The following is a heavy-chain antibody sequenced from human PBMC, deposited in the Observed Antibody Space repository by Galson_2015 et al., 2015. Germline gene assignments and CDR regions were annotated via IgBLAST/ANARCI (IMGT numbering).Heavy chain of an antibody. CDR2: IIPIFGTA. J-gene: IGHJ5*02. D-gene: IGHD1-26*01. CDR3: ARWVSFYYSGSYYAREEQNWFDP. Sequence: SVKVSCKASGGTFSSYAISWVRQAPGQGLEWMGGIIPIFGTANYAQKFQGRVTITADESTSTAYMELSSLRSEDTAVYYCARWVSFYYSGSYYAREEQNWFDPWGQGTLVTVSS. CDR1: GGTFSSYA. V-gene: IGHV1-69*13.